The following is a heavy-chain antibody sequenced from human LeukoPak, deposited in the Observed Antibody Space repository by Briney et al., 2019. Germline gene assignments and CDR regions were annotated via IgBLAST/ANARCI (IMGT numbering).Heavy chain of an antibody. D-gene: IGHD5-12*01. Sequence: SGGSLRLSCAASGFTFSSYWMSWVRQAPGKGLEWVANIKQDGSEKYYVDSVKGRFTISRDNAKNSLYLQMNSLRAEDTAVYYCATSSRGYSGYDYYFDYWGQGTLVTVSS. CDR3: ATSSRGYSGYDYYFDY. J-gene: IGHJ4*02. V-gene: IGHV3-7*01. CDR2: IKQDGSEK. CDR1: GFTFSSYW.